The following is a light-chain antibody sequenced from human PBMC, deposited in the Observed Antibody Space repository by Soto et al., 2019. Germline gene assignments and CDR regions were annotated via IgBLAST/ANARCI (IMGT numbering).Light chain of an antibody. Sequence: ISVTQSPSSLSGSVGDRVIITCRASESITGYLNWYQQKPGKAPKLLISDVSVLESGVSPTXRGTGSGREFTLTIDSLQPEDAATYYCQQSQRTPYTFGQGT. CDR2: DVS. CDR1: ESITGY. CDR3: QQSQRTPYT. J-gene: IGKJ2*01. V-gene: IGKV1-39*01.